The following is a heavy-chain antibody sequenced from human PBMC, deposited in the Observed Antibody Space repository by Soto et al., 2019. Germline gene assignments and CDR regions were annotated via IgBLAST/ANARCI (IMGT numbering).Heavy chain of an antibody. Sequence: QVQLVQSGAEVKKPGSSVKVYCKASGGTFSSYAISWVRQAPGQGLEWMGGFIPIFGTANYAQKFQGRVTITADESTSTAYMELSSLRSEDTAVYYCARGRLFVVVRYYGMDVWGQGTTVTVSS. CDR1: GGTFSSYA. D-gene: IGHD2-15*01. CDR2: FIPIFGTA. CDR3: ARGRLFVVVRYYGMDV. J-gene: IGHJ6*02. V-gene: IGHV1-69*01.